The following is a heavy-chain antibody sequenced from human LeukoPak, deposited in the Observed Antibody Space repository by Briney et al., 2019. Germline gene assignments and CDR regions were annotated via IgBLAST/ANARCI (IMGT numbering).Heavy chain of an antibody. CDR2: ISYDGSNK. CDR3: ARDTAMGRPFDY. Sequence: GGSLRLSCTASGFTFGDYAMHWVRQAPGKGLEWVAVISYDGSNKYYADSVKGRFTISRDNSKNTLYLQMNSLRAEDAAVYYCARDTAMGRPFDYWGQGTLVTVSS. CDR1: GFTFGDYA. D-gene: IGHD5-18*01. V-gene: IGHV3-30-3*01. J-gene: IGHJ4*02.